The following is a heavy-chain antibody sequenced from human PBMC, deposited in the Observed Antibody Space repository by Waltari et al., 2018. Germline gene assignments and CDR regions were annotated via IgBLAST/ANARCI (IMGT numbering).Heavy chain of an antibody. CDR2: INPSGGST. CDR1: GYTFTSYY. J-gene: IGHJ6*03. V-gene: IGHV1-46*01. CDR3: ARDLGRVYAPYYYYYYMDV. D-gene: IGHD2-8*01. Sequence: QVQLVQSGAEVKKPGASVKVSCKASGYTFTSYYMHWVRQAPGQGLEWMGIINPSGGSTSYAQKFQGRVTMTRDTSTSTVYMELSSLRSEDTAVYYCARDLGRVYAPYYYYYYMDVWGKGTTVTISS.